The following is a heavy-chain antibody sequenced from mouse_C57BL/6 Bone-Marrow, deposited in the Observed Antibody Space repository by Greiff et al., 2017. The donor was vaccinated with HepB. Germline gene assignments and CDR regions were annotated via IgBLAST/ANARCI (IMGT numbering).Heavy chain of an antibody. V-gene: IGHV1-50*01. D-gene: IGHD1-1*01. CDR3: ARESSSYPYWYVDV. Sequence: QVQLQQPGAELVKPGASVKLSCKASGYTFTSYWMQWVNQRPGQGLEWIGEIDPSDSYTNYNQKFKGKATLTVDTSSSTAYMQLSSLTSEDSAVYYCARESSSYPYWYVDVWGTGTTVTVSS. CDR2: IDPSDSYT. CDR1: GYTFTSYW. J-gene: IGHJ1*03.